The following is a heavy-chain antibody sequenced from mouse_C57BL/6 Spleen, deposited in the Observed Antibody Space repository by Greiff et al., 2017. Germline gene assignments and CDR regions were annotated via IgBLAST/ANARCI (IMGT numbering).Heavy chain of an antibody. CDR3: TGGPPFDGYFSWFAD. D-gene: IGHD2-3*01. J-gene: IGHJ3*01. Sequence: EVQLQQSGGGLVQPGGSMKLSCVASGFTFSNYWMNWVRQSPEKGLEWVAQIRLKSDNYATHYAESVKGRFTISRADSKSSVYLQMNNLRAEDTGIYYCTGGPPFDGYFSWFADWGQGTLVTVSA. CDR2: IRLKSDNYAT. CDR1: GFTFSNYW. V-gene: IGHV6-3*01.